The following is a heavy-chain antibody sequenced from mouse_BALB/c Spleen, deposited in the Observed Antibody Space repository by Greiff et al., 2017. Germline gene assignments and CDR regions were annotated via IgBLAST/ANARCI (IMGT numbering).Heavy chain of an antibody. V-gene: IGHV1-7*01. Sequence: VQLQESGAELAKPGASVKMSCKASGYTFTSYWMHWVKQRPGQGLEWIGYINPSTGYTEYNQKFKDKATLTADKSSSTAYMQLSSLTSEDSAVYYCARSYGNLAYWGQGTLVTVSA. J-gene: IGHJ3*01. D-gene: IGHD2-10*02. CDR2: INPSTGYT. CDR3: ARSYGNLAY. CDR1: GYTFTSYW.